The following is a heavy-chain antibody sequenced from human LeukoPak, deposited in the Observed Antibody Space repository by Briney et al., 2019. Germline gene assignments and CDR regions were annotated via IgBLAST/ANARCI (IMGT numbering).Heavy chain of an antibody. D-gene: IGHD6-19*01. CDR2: IYHSGST. CDR3: ARDKSVVAVAGFDAFDI. V-gene: IGHV4-30-2*01. J-gene: IGHJ3*02. CDR1: GGSISSGGYS. Sequence: RPSETLSLTCAVSGGSISSGGYSWSWIRQPPGKGLEWIGYIYHSGSTYYNPSLKSRVTISVDRSKNQFSLKLSSVTAADTAVYYCARDKSVVAVAGFDAFDIWGQGTMVTVSS.